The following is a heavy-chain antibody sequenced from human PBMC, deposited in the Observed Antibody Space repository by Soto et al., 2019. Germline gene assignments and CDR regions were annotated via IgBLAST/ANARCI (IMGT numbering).Heavy chain of an antibody. CDR1: GGTFSSYA. J-gene: IGHJ6*02. Sequence: QVQLVQSGAEVKKPGSSVKVSCKASGGTFSSYAISWVRQAPGQGLEWMGGIIPIFGTANYAQKFQGRVTITADESKSNAYMELSSLRSEDTAVYYCARILDYYYGMDVWGQGTTVTVSS. D-gene: IGHD2-8*02. V-gene: IGHV1-69*12. CDR3: ARILDYYYGMDV. CDR2: IIPIFGTA.